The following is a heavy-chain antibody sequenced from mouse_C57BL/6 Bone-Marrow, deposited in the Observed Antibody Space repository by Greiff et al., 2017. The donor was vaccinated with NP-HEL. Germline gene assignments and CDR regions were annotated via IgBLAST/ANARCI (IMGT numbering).Heavy chain of an antibody. J-gene: IGHJ1*03. D-gene: IGHD1-1*01. V-gene: IGHV1-22*01. CDR1: GYTFTDYN. Sequence: EVQLQESGPELVKPGASVKMSCKASGYTFTDYNMHWVKQSHGKSLEWIGYINPNNGGTSYNQKFKGKATLTVNKSSSTAYMELRSLTSEDSAVYYCARIYYYGSSDFDVWGTGTTVTVSS. CDR2: INPNNGGT. CDR3: ARIYYYGSSDFDV.